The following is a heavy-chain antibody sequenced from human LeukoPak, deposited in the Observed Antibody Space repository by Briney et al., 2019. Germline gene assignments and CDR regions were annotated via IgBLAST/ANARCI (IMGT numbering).Heavy chain of an antibody. CDR2: IWYDGSNK. J-gene: IGHJ4*02. D-gene: IGHD6-19*01. Sequence: GRSLRLSCAASGFTFSSYGMHWVRQAPGKGLEWVAVIWYDGSNKYYADSVKGRFTISGDNSKSSLYLQMNSLRAEDTAVYYCANLAAVVGRGMGYWGQGTLVTVSS. CDR1: GFTFSSYG. V-gene: IGHV3-33*06. CDR3: ANLAAVVGRGMGY.